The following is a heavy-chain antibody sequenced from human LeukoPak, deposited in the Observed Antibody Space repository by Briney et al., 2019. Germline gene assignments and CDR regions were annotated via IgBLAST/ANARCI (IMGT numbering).Heavy chain of an antibody. CDR2: INPNSGGT. CDR1: GYTFTGYY. J-gene: IGHJ6*02. Sequence: ASVKVSCKASGYTFTGYYMHWVRQAPGQGLEWMGWINPNSGGTNYAQKFQGRVTMTRAKSISTAYMELSRLRSDDTAVYYCARAIPMVRGVIISYYYYGMDVWGQGTTVPVSS. CDR3: ARAIPMVRGVIISYYYYGMDV. D-gene: IGHD3-10*01. V-gene: IGHV1-2*02.